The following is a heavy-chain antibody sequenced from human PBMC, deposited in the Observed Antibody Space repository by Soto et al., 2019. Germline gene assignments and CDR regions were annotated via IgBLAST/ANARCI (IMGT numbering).Heavy chain of an antibody. CDR2: IHHSGNT. V-gene: IGHV4-30-2*02. CDR3: AHRPYCDGVGCSLLNWFDP. Sequence: SETLSLTCAVSGGSISSDTYSWSWIRQPPGKGLEWVGYIHHSGNTCFNPSLKSRVTITKDTSKNQVVLTMTNMDPLDTATYYCAHRPYCDGVGCSLLNWFDPWGQGTLVTVSS. CDR1: GGSISSDTYS. J-gene: IGHJ5*02. D-gene: IGHD2-15*01.